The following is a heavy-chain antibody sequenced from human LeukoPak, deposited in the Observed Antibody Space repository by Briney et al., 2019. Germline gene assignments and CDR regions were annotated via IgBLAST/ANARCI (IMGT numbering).Heavy chain of an antibody. J-gene: IGHJ5*02. D-gene: IGHD6-19*01. V-gene: IGHV3-30*04. Sequence: GRSLRLSCAGPGFTFSSYAMHWVRQAPGKGLEWVAITSSDGRQKYYADSVKGRFTISGDNSKNTLYLQINSLRTEDTAVYYCARGPKSQKQWLFSLFDPWGQGTLVTVSS. CDR1: GFTFSSYA. CDR3: ARGPKSQKQWLFSLFDP. CDR2: TSSDGRQK.